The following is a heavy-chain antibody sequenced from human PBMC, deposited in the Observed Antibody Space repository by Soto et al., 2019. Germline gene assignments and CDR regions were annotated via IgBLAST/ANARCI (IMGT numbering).Heavy chain of an antibody. CDR1: GFTFSRFG. CDR2: ISYDGSNR. V-gene: IGHV3-30*03. J-gene: IGHJ4*02. CDR3: ARDAGYCSGGSCYEPYFYY. D-gene: IGHD2-15*01. Sequence: GGSLRLSCAASGFTFSRFGMHWVRQAPGKGLEWLAVISYDGSNRFYADSVKGRFTITRDNSKNTLYLQMNSLRAEDTAVYYCARDAGYCSGGSCYEPYFYYWGQGTLVTVSS.